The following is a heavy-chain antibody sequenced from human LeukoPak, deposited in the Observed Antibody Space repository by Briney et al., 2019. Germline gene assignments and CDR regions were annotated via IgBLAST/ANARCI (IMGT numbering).Heavy chain of an antibody. V-gene: IGHV3-23*01. CDR1: GFTFSSYA. D-gene: IGHD3-9*01. CDR3: ATAPPTYYDILTYH. J-gene: IGHJ4*02. Sequence: GGSLRLSCAASGFTFSSYAMSWVRQAPGKGLEWVSAISGSGGSTYYADSVKGRFTISRDNSKNTLYLQVNSLRAEDTAVYYCATAPPTYYDILTYHWGQGTLVTVSS. CDR2: ISGSGGST.